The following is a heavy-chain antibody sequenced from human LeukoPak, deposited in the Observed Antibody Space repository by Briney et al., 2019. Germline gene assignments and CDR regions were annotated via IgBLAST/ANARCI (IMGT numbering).Heavy chain of an antibody. CDR1: GFSVSTSG. V-gene: IGHV3-23*01. J-gene: IGHJ4*02. CDR2: ISVDGESA. D-gene: IGHD6-19*01. CDR3: ARSYSSGWYYFDY. Sequence: GGSLRLSCTVSGFSVSTSGMSWVRQAQGKGLQTISAISVDGESAYYADSVKGRLTISRDNSKNTLYLQMNSLRAEDTAVYYCARSYSSGWYYFDYWGQGTLVTVSS.